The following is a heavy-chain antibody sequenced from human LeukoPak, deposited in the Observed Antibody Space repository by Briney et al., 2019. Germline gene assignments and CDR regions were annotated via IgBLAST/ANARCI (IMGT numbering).Heavy chain of an antibody. V-gene: IGHV1-2*02. CDR3: ARASVITGSTETFDP. Sequence: GASVKVSCKASGYTFIAYYMHWVRQAPGQGLEWMGWINPNSGGTNYAQKFQGRVSLTRGTSINIAYMELSNLRSDDTAVYYCARASVITGSTETFDPWGQGTLVTVSS. CDR2: INPNSGGT. J-gene: IGHJ5*02. D-gene: IGHD1-20*01. CDR1: GYTFIAYY.